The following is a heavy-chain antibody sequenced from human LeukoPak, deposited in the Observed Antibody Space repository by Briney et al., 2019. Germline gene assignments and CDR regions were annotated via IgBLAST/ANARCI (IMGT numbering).Heavy chain of an antibody. Sequence: SETLSPTCTVSGGSISSYYWSWIRQPPGKGLEWIGNIYYSGSTNYNPSLKSRVTISVDTSKSQFSLKLSSVTAADTAVYYCARARSGSYQYYYYYYMDVWGKGTTVTVSS. D-gene: IGHD3-10*01. CDR2: IYYSGST. CDR3: ARARSGSYQYYYYYYMDV. J-gene: IGHJ6*03. V-gene: IGHV4-59*01. CDR1: GGSISSYY.